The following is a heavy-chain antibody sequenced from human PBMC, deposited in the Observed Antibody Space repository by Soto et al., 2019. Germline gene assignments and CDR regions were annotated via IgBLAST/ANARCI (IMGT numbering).Heavy chain of an antibody. V-gene: IGHV4-59*08. CDR3: ARHVAYDFWSGYHRGSIDY. D-gene: IGHD3-3*01. Sequence: PSETLSLTCTVSGGSISSYYWSWIRQPPGKGLEWIGYIYYSGSTNYNPSLKSRVTISVDTSKNQFSLKLSSVTAADTAVYYCARHVAYDFWSGYHRGSIDYRGQGTPVTVSS. J-gene: IGHJ4*02. CDR1: GGSISSYY. CDR2: IYYSGST.